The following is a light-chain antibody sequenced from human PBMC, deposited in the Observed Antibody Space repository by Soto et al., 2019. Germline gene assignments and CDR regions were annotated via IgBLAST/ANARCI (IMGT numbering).Light chain of an antibody. Sequence: EIVLTQSPGTLSLSPGERATLSCMASQSVSSSYLAWYQQKPGQAPRLLIYGASSRATGIPDRFSGSGSGTDFTLTISRLEPEDFAVYYCQQYGSSRITFGQGTRLEI. V-gene: IGKV3-20*01. CDR2: GAS. J-gene: IGKJ5*01. CDR1: QSVSSSY. CDR3: QQYGSSRIT.